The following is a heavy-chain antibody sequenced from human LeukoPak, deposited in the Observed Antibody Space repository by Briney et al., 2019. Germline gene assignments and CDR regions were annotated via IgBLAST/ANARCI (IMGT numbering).Heavy chain of an antibody. D-gene: IGHD3-10*01. J-gene: IGHJ5*02. Sequence: PSETLSLXCTVSGGSISSGSYYWSWIRQPAGKGLEWIGRIYTSGITNYNPSLKSRVAISVDTSKNQSSLKLSSVTAADTAVYYCARDPYYYGSGTYRGWFDPWGQGTLVTVSS. CDR3: ARDPYYYGSGTYRGWFDP. V-gene: IGHV4-61*02. CDR2: IYTSGIT. CDR1: GGSISSGSYY.